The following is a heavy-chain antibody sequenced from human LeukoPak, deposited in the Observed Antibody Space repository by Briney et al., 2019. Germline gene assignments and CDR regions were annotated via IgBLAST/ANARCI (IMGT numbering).Heavy chain of an antibody. V-gene: IGHV4-34*01. CDR2: INHSGST. D-gene: IGHD6-19*01. Sequence: SETLSLTCADYGGPFSGFFWSWIRQPPGKGLEWIGEINHSGSTNYNPSLKSRVTIYIDTSKNQFSLKLSSVTAADTAVYYCARDMYGGIAVAGTRYNWFDPWGQGTLVTVSS. CDR3: ARDMYGGIAVAGTRYNWFDP. J-gene: IGHJ5*02. CDR1: GGPFSGFF.